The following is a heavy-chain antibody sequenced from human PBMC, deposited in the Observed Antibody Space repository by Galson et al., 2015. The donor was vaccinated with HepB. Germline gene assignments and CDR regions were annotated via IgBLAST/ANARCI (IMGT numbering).Heavy chain of an antibody. CDR2: IYHSGST. Sequence: QVQLQESGPGLVKPSETLSLTCTVSGYSISSGYYWGWIRQPPGKGLEWIGSIYHSGSTYYNPSLKSRVTISVDTSKNQFSLKLSSVTAADTAVYYCARDGIGYCSSTSCSNFDYWGQGTLVTVSS. CDR1: GYSISSGYY. CDR3: ARDGIGYCSSTSCSNFDY. V-gene: IGHV4-38-2*02. J-gene: IGHJ4*02. D-gene: IGHD2-2*01.